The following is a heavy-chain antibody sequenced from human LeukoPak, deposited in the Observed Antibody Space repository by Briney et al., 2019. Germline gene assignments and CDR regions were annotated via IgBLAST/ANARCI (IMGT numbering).Heavy chain of an antibody. CDR1: GYTFTSYG. D-gene: IGHD2-2*01. Sequence: ASVKVSCKASGYTFTSYGISWVRQAPGQGLEWMGWISAYNGNTNYAQRLQGRVTMTTDTSASTAYMELRSLRSDDTAVYYCARALYHTFDYWGQGTLVIVSS. CDR2: ISAYNGNT. CDR3: ARALYHTFDY. J-gene: IGHJ4*02. V-gene: IGHV1-18*01.